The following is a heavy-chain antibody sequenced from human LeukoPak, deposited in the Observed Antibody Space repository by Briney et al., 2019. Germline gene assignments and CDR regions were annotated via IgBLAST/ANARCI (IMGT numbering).Heavy chain of an antibody. Sequence: GGSLRLSCAASGFTFSDYYMSWIRQAPGKGLEGGSYISSSGSTIYYADSVKGRFTISRDNAKNSLYLQMNSLRAEDTAVYYCASIPVLGYGSGSYNDYWGQGTLVTVSS. CDR1: GFTFSDYY. J-gene: IGHJ4*02. D-gene: IGHD3-10*01. V-gene: IGHV3-11*01. CDR2: ISSSGSTI. CDR3: ASIPVLGYGSGSYNDY.